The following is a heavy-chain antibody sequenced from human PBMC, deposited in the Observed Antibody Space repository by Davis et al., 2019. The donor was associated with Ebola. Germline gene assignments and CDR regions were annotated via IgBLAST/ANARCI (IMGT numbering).Heavy chain of an antibody. CDR1: GFTFSSYE. CDR2: IKQDGSEK. V-gene: IGHV3-7*01. Sequence: GESLKISCAGSGFTFSSYEMNWVRQAPGKGLEWVANIKQDGSEKYYVDSVKGRFTISRDNAKNSLYLQMNSLRAEDTAVYYCARRIDYWGQGTLVTVSS. J-gene: IGHJ4*02. CDR3: ARRIDY.